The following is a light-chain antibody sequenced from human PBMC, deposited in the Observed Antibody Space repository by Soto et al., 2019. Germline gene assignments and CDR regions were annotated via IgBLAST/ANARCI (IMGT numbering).Light chain of an antibody. CDR3: SSYTSSSTRV. V-gene: IGLV1-51*01. CDR1: SSNIGNNY. J-gene: IGLJ2*01. CDR2: DNN. Sequence: QSVLTQPPSVSAATGQKVTISCSGSSSNIGNNYVSWYQQLPGTAPKLLIYDNNKRPSGIPDRFSGSKSGTSATLGITGRQAEDEADYYCSSYTSSSTRVFGGVTKMTVL.